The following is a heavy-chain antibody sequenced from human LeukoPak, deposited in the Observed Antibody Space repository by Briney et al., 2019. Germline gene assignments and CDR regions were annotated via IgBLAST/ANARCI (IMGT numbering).Heavy chain of an antibody. CDR2: ISGGSGTI. CDR3: ARLYGDWFDP. V-gene: IGHV3-48*01. Sequence: GESLRLSCAASGFTFTNYNMNWVRQAPGKGLEWISYISGGSGTIYYADSVRGRFTVSRDNAKDSLWLQMDSLRVEDTAVYFCARLYGDWFDPWGPGTLVTVSS. CDR1: GFTFTNYN. J-gene: IGHJ5*02. D-gene: IGHD4-17*01.